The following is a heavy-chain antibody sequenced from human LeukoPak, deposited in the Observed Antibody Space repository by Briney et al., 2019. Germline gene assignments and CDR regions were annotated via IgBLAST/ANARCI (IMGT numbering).Heavy chain of an antibody. CDR2: ISYDGSNK. D-gene: IGHD3-22*01. J-gene: IGHJ4*02. V-gene: IGHV3-30*03. CDR3: VLWSDYYDRSGYCSARYFDY. CDR1: GFTFSSYG. Sequence: PGRSLRLSCAASGFTFSSYGMHWGRQAPGKGLEWVAVISYDGSNKYYADSVKGRFTISRDNSKNTLYLQMNSLRAEDTAVYYCVLWSDYYDRSGYCSARYFDYWGQGTLVTVSS.